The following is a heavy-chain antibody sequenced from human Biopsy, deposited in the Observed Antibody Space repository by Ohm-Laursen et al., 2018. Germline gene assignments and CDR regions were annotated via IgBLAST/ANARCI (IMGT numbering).Heavy chain of an antibody. CDR2: IWYDGSIE. J-gene: IGHJ4*02. D-gene: IGHD7-27*01. CDR1: GFTFNKHA. Sequence: SLRLSCAASGFTFNKHAMNWVRQAPGKGLEWVAVIWYDGSIEYYVDSVKGRFTISRDNYKNILYLQMNSLRAEDTAVFYCAKDLRNNNWGVENWGQGTLVTVSS. CDR3: AKDLRNNNWGVEN. V-gene: IGHV3-33*06.